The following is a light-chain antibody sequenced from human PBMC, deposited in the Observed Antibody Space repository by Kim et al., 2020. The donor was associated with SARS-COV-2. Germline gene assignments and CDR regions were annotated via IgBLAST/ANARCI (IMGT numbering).Light chain of an antibody. V-gene: IGLV3-21*04. CDR3: QVWDSPTDHWV. CDR2: YDS. CDR1: NIGSNR. J-gene: IGLJ3*02. Sequence: APGGTARITCGGDNIGSNRVHWDRQKAGQAPVVVIYYDSDRPSGIPERFSGSNSGNAATLIISRVEAGDEADYYCQVWDSPTDHWVFGGGTQLTVL.